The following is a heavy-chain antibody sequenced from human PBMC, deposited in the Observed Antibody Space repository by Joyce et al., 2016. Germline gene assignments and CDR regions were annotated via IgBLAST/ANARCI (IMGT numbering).Heavy chain of an antibody. CDR1: GGSMRNKDYY. Sequence: QVHLHESGPGLVQPSETLSLTCDVSGGSMRNKDYYWSWIRQPPGKGLEWIGTVYWRASTNYNPSLKSRVIISESSSNNQFSLKVWSVTAADTATYYCARTYFYGWGSLLYFFDSWGQGLLVTVSS. J-gene: IGHJ4*02. D-gene: IGHD3-10*01. CDR2: VYWRAST. V-gene: IGHV4-39*07. CDR3: ARTYFYGWGSLLYFFDS.